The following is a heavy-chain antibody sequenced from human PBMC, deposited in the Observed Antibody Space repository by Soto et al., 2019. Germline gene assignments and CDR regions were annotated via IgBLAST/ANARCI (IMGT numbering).Heavy chain of an antibody. D-gene: IGHD3-10*01. CDR1: GYSFTSYW. CDR2: IYPGDSDT. Sequence: GESLKISCKGSGYSFTSYWIGWVRQMPGKGLEWMGIIYPGDSDTRYSPSFQGQVTISADKSISTAYLQWSSLKASDTAMYYCARRVYYGSGREYYYYGMDVWGQGTTVTVSS. J-gene: IGHJ6*02. V-gene: IGHV5-51*01. CDR3: ARRVYYGSGREYYYYGMDV.